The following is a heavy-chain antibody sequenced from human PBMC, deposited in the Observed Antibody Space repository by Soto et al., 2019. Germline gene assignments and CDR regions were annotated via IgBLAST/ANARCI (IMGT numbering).Heavy chain of an antibody. CDR3: ARDRYFYDSAGYYRTLDS. V-gene: IGHV4-59*01. J-gene: IGHJ5*01. Sequence: XETLSLTCTISGGSFNNDYWTWMRQSPGKGLEWIGYIFHSGVTDYNPSVKSRVTISIDKSKNLFSLKLTSVTAADTAVYYCARDRYFYDSAGYYRTLDSWGQGILVTVSS. CDR1: GGSFNNDY. D-gene: IGHD3-22*01. CDR2: IFHSGVT.